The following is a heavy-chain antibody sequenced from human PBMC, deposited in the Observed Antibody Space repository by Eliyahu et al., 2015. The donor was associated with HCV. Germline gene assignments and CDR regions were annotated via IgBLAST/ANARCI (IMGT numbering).Heavy chain of an antibody. CDR3: ARDFKLPVPLIRDAGSDY. CDR2: ISTRSNYI. J-gene: IGHJ4*02. D-gene: IGHD3-10*01. Sequence: EVQLLESGGGLVKPGGSLRLSCVASGFNFGIYDMSWVRQAPGKGLEWVASISTRSNYIYYLDSVRGRFTVSRDNAKSSLYLQMNSLRAEDTAVYYCARDFKLPVPLIRDAGSDYWGQGTLVTVSS. CDR1: GFNFGIYD. V-gene: IGHV3-21*02.